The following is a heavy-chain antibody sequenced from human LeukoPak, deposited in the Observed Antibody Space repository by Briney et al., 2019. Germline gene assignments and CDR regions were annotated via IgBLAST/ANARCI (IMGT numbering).Heavy chain of an antibody. J-gene: IGHJ4*02. V-gene: IGHV1-2*02. CDR1: GYTFTSYD. D-gene: IGHD2-2*01. CDR3: ARRRGYCSSTSCPEMEYYFDY. CDR2: INPNSGGT. Sequence: ASVKVSCKASGYTFTSYDINWVLQATGQGLEWMGWINPNSGGTNYAQKFQGRVTMTRDTSISTAYMELSRLRSDDTAVYYCARRRGYCSSTSCPEMEYYFDYWGQGTLVTVSS.